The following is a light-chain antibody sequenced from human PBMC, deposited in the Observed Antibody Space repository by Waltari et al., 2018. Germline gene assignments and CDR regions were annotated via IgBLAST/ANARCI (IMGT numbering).Light chain of an antibody. Sequence: QSALTQPPSASGSPGQSVIISCTGTSSDIGGYHYVSWYQQHPAKAPNVLIYEVNKRPSGVPDRFSGSKSGNTASLTVSGLQADDEADYYCSSYGGNRNEVFGGGTKLTVL. V-gene: IGLV2-8*01. J-gene: IGLJ3*02. CDR1: SSDIGGYHY. CDR2: EVN. CDR3: SSYGGNRNEV.